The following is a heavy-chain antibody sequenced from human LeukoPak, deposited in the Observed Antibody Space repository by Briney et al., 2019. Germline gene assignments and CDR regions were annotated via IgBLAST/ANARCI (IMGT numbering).Heavy chain of an antibody. CDR1: GGSISSGANY. CDR3: ARVSGDNNYFDY. Sequence: SETLSLTCTVSGGSISSGANYWSWIRQHPEKGLECIGYIYCSGSTYYNPSLKSRVTISVDTSQNQFSLRLRSVTAADTAVYYCARVSGDNNYFDYWGQGTLVTVSS. V-gene: IGHV4-31*03. D-gene: IGHD4-17*01. CDR2: IYCSGST. J-gene: IGHJ4*02.